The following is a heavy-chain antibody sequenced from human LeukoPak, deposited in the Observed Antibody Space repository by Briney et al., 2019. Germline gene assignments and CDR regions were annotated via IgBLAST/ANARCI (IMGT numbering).Heavy chain of an antibody. D-gene: IGHD3-16*01. CDR2: INPNSGGT. CDR1: GYTFTGYY. Sequence: SVKVSCKASGYTFTGYYIHWVRQAPGQGLEWMGWINPNSGGTNYAQKFQGRVTMTSDTSISTAYMELSRLRSDDTAVYYCATYVWGNLTFDYWGQGTLVTVSS. V-gene: IGHV1-2*02. J-gene: IGHJ4*02. CDR3: ATYVWGNLTFDY.